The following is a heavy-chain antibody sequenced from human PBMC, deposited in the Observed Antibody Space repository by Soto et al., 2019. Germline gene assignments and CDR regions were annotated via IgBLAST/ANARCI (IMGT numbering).Heavy chain of an antibody. CDR1: GGSFSGYF. J-gene: IGHJ6*02. CDR3: SRTPYRKRLIRSYYYYGMDV. V-gene: IGHV4-34*01. D-gene: IGHD3-16*01. Sequence: SETLSLTCGVNGGSFSGYFWSWIRQPPGRGLEWIGEIDDGGSTKYNPSLKSRVTISLDTSKSQFSLTLDSTTAADTAVYYCSRTPYRKRLIRSYYYYGMDVWGQGTTVTV. CDR2: IDDGGST.